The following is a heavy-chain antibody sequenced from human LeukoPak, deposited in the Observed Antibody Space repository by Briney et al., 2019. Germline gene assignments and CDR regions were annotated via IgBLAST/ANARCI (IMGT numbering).Heavy chain of an antibody. D-gene: IGHD5-18*01. CDR3: ARPQLPSRYSYGYPFDY. V-gene: IGHV3-64*01. CDR1: GFTLSSYA. J-gene: IGHJ4*02. Sequence: PGGSLRLSCAASGFTLSSYAMHWVRQAPGKGLEYVSAISSNGGSTYYANSVKGRFTISRDNSKNTLYLQMGSLRAEDMAVYYCARPQLPSRYSYGYPFDYWGQGTLVTVSS. CDR2: ISSNGGST.